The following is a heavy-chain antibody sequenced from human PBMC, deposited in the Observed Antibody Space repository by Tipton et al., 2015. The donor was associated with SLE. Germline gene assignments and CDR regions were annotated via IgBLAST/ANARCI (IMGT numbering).Heavy chain of an antibody. CDR2: IYSDGSST. CDR1: GFTFSSYW. D-gene: IGHD6-13*01. J-gene: IGHJ6*02. Sequence: GSLRLSCAASGFTFSSYWMHWVRQGPGKGLVWVSRIYSDGSSTNYADSVKGRFTISRDNSKNTLYLQMGSLRAEDMAVYYCARSSSSSWPYYYYYAMDVWGQGTTVTVSS. V-gene: IGHV3-74*01. CDR3: ARSSSSSWPYYYYYAMDV.